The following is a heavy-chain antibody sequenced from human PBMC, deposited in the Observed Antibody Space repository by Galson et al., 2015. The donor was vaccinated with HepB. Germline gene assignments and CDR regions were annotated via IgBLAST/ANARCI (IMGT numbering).Heavy chain of an antibody. CDR2: IYWDDSY. J-gene: IGHJ4*02. Sequence: PALVKPTQTLTLTCTFFGFSLSDDKVGVGWLRQPPGKAPEWLALIYWDDSYRYSPSLQSRLTIAKGTSGKQVVLTLTDMDLEDTATYFCAHRRFFGSGSYYWGGYFDIWGQGILVTVSS. D-gene: IGHD3-10*01. V-gene: IGHV2-5*02. CDR1: GFSLSDDKVG. CDR3: AHRRFFGSGSYYWGGYFDI.